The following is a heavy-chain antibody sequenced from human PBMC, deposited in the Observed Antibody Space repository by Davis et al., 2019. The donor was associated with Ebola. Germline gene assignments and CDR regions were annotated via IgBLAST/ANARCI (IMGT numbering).Heavy chain of an antibody. CDR2: MRSKGFGGTT. CDR3: TRRGTVVTPDY. CDR1: GFTFGDYA. J-gene: IGHJ4*02. V-gene: IGHV3-49*04. Sequence: GESLKISCRGSGFTFGDYAMSWVRQAPGKGLEWVGFMRSKGFGGTTEYAASVKGRFTISRDDSKGIAYLQMSSLTTEDTAVYYCTRRGTVVTPDYWGQGTLVTVSS. D-gene: IGHD4-23*01.